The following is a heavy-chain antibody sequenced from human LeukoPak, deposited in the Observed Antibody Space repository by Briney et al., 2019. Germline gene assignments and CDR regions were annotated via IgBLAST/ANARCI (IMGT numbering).Heavy chain of an antibody. Sequence: ASVKVSCKASGGTFSSYAISWVRQAPGQGLEWMGIINPSGGSTSYAQKFQGRVTMTRDTSTSTVYMELSSLRSEDTAVYYCAREEEGYSYYYWGQGTLVTVSS. CDR1: GGTFSSYA. CDR2: INPSGGST. CDR3: AREEEGYSYYY. J-gene: IGHJ4*02. D-gene: IGHD5-18*01. V-gene: IGHV1-46*01.